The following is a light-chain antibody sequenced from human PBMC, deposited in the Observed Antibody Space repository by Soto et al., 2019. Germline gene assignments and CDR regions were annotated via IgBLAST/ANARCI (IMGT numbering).Light chain of an antibody. J-gene: IGKJ1*01. CDR3: QQYGSSPRT. V-gene: IGKV3-20*01. Sequence: EIVLTQSPGTLSLSPGERATLSCRASQSVSSSYLAWYQQKPGQAPRLLIHDASSRATGIPDRFSGSGSGTDFTLTISRLEPEDFAVYYCQQYGSSPRTLGQGTKVDLK. CDR2: DAS. CDR1: QSVSSSY.